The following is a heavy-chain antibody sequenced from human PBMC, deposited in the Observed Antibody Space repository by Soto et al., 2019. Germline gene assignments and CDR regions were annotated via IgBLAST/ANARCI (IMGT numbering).Heavy chain of an antibody. CDR2: IIPIFGTA. CDR3: ARDVYCSGGSCLPYDAFHI. D-gene: IGHD2-15*01. CDR1: GGTFSSYA. J-gene: IGHJ3*02. Sequence: SVKVSCKASGGTFSSYAISWVRQAPGQGLEWMGGIIPIFGTANYAQKFQGRVTITADESTSTAYMELSSLRSEDTAVYYCARDVYCSGGSCLPYDAFHIWGQGTMVTVSS. V-gene: IGHV1-69*13.